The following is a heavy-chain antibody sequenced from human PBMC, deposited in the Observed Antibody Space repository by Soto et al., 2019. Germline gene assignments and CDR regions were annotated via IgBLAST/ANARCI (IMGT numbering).Heavy chain of an antibody. J-gene: IGHJ2*01. Sequence: EVQLVESGGGLVQPGGSLRLSCAASGFTFSDHYMDWVRQAPGKGLEWVGRTRNKANSYTTEYAASVKGRFTISRDDSTNSLSLQMNSLKTEHTAVYYCARVGRYCSGGSCHSDWYFDLWGRGILVTVSS. CDR3: ARVGRYCSGGSCHSDWYFDL. D-gene: IGHD2-15*01. CDR2: TRNKANSYTT. V-gene: IGHV3-72*01. CDR1: GFTFSDHY.